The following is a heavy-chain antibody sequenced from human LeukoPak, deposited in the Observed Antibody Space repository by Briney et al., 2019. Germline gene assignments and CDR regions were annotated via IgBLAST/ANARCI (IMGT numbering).Heavy chain of an antibody. CDR2: ISSSSSYI. J-gene: IGHJ5*02. CDR3: ARAVTVTTNWFDP. V-gene: IGHV3-21*01. CDR1: GFTFSSYS. Sequence: NPGGSLRLSCAASGFTFSSYSMNWVRQAPGKGLEWVSSISSSSSYIYYADSVKGRFTISRDNAKNSLYLQMNSLRAEDTAVYYCARAVTVTTNWFDPWGQGTLVTVSS. D-gene: IGHD4-17*01.